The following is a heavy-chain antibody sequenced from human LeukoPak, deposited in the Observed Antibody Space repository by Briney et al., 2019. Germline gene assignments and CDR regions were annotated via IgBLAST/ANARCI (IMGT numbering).Heavy chain of an antibody. CDR1: GFTFSSYA. D-gene: IGHD3-22*01. J-gene: IGHJ4*02. Sequence: GGSLRLSCAASGFTFSSYAMSWVRQAPGKGLEWVSAISGSGGSTYYADSVKGRFTISRDNSKNTLYLQMNSLRAEDTAVYYCAKDRPAYYYDSSGYLAGYYFDYWGQGTLVTVSS. V-gene: IGHV3-23*01. CDR3: AKDRPAYYYDSSGYLAGYYFDY. CDR2: ISGSGGST.